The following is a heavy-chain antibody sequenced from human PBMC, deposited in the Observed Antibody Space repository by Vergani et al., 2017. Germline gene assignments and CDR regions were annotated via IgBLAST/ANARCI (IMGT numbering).Heavy chain of an antibody. CDR1: RYSFTNYW. D-gene: IGHD3-22*01. V-gene: IGHV5-51*01. CDR3: ARLYGRDSSGSKYFDY. CDR2: IHPADSDT. J-gene: IGHJ4*02. Sequence: EVQLVQSGAEVKKPGESLKISCQISRYSFTNYWIGWVRQMPGKGLEWMGIIHPADSDTRYSPSFQGQVTISVDKSISTAYLRRSSLRASDSAMYYCARLYGRDSSGSKYFDYWGQGTLVTVSS.